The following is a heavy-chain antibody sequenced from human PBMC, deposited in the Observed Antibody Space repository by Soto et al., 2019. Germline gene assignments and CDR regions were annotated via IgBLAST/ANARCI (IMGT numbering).Heavy chain of an antibody. CDR1: GYSFTSYW. J-gene: IGHJ5*02. V-gene: IGHV5-10-1*01. Sequence: GESLKISCKGSGYSFTSYWISWVRQMPGKGLEWMGRIDPSDSYTNYSPSFQGHVTISADKSISTAYLQWSSLKASDTAMYYCARRYGDFTDIGGWFVPWGPGTLVTVSS. CDR2: IDPSDSYT. CDR3: ARRYGDFTDIGGWFVP. D-gene: IGHD3-3*01.